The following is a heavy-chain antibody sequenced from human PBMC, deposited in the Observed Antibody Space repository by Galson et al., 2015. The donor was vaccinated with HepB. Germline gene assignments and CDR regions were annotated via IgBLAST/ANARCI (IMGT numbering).Heavy chain of an antibody. V-gene: IGHV1-69*13. J-gene: IGHJ3*02. D-gene: IGHD5-24*01. CDR2: IIPIFGTA. CDR3: ARGRDGYNYDAFDI. CDR1: GGTFSSYA. Sequence: SVKVSCKASGGTFSSYAISWVRQAPGQGLEWMGGIIPIFGTANYAQKFQGRVTITANESTSTAYMELSSLRSEDTAVYYCARGRDGYNYDAFDIWGQGTMGTVSS.